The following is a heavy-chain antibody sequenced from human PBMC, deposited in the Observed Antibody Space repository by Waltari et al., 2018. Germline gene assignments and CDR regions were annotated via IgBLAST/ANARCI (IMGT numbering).Heavy chain of an antibody. CDR3: ARDKRDGYKPYYYYGMDV. D-gene: IGHD5-12*01. CDR2: IIPILGIA. V-gene: IGHV1-69*08. CDR1: GGTFSSYT. Sequence: QVQLVQSGAEVKKPGSSVKVSCKASGGTFSSYTISWVRQAPGQGLEWMGRIIPILGIANYAQKFQGRVTITADKSTSTAYMELSSLRSEDTAVYYCARDKRDGYKPYYYYGMDVWGQGTTVTVSS. J-gene: IGHJ6*02.